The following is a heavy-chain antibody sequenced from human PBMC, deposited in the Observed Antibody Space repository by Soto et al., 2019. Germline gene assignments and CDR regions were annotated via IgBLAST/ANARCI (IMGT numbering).Heavy chain of an antibody. Sequence: EVQLVESGGGLVKPGGSLRLSCTGSGFTFSDHSMNWVRQAPGKGLEWVSSISRGSSYMYYTDSVKGRFTISRDNAKNSLYLQMNSLRAEDTAVYYCAKLGYCSSTSCYSGWGAFDIWGQGTMVTVSS. D-gene: IGHD2-2*01. V-gene: IGHV3-21*01. CDR3: AKLGYCSSTSCYSGWGAFDI. CDR1: GFTFSDHS. J-gene: IGHJ3*02. CDR2: ISRGSSYM.